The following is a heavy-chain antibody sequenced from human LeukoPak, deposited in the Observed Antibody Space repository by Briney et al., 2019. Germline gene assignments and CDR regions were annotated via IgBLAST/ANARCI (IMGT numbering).Heavy chain of an antibody. Sequence: NPSETLSLTCAVYGGSFSDYYWIWIRQPPGKGLEWIGEINHSGSTNYDPSLKSRVTISVDTSKNQFSPKLRSVTAGDRAVYYCARSAEGSRSGWYINYWGRGTLVTVSS. J-gene: IGHJ4*02. CDR2: INHSGST. CDR1: GGSFSDYY. CDR3: ARSAEGSRSGWYINY. V-gene: IGHV4-34*01. D-gene: IGHD6-19*01.